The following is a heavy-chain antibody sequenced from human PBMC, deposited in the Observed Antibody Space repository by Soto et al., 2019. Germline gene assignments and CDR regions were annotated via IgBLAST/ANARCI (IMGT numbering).Heavy chain of an antibody. CDR1: GGSISSSSYY. CDR2: IYYSGST. V-gene: IGHV4-39*01. Sequence: SETLSLTCTVSGGSISSSSYYWGWIRQPPGKGLEWIGSIYYSGSTYYNPSLKSRVTISVDTSKNQFSLKLSSVTAADTAVYYCARPRERSTVTTQEDAFDIWGQGTMVTVSS. CDR3: ARPRERSTVTTQEDAFDI. J-gene: IGHJ3*02. D-gene: IGHD4-17*01.